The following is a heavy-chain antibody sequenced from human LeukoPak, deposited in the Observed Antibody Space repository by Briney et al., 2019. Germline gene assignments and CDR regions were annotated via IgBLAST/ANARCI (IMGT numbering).Heavy chain of an antibody. D-gene: IGHD2-8*01. CDR2: IRSKANGYAT. Sequence: GGSLNLSCGASGFIFSASSMHWVRQAPGKGLEWVGRIRSKANGYATHFAASVDGRFTVSRDDSKTTIYLHMNSLKTEDTGVYYCASGGGVLAAFDIWGQGTMVLVSS. CDR1: GFIFSASS. J-gene: IGHJ3*02. V-gene: IGHV3-73*01. CDR3: ASGGGVLAAFDI.